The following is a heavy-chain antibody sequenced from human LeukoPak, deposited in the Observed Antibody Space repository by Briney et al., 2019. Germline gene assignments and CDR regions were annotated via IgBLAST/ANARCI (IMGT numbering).Heavy chain of an antibody. Sequence: PSQTLSLTCTVSGGSISSSSYYWGWIRQPPGNGLERIGSIYYSGSTYYNPSLKSRVTISLDTSKNQFSLTLSSVTGADSAVYYCARIRFGYCDYWGQGTLVTVSS. J-gene: IGHJ4*02. CDR3: ARIRFGYCDY. CDR2: IYYSGST. CDR1: GGSISSSSYY. D-gene: IGHD3-16*01. V-gene: IGHV4-39*01.